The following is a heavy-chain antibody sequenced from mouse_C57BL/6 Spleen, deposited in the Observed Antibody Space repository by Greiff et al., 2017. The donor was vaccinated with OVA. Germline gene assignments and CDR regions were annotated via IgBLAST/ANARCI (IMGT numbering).Heavy chain of an antibody. CDR1: GYTFTSYW. D-gene: IGHD3-3*01. V-gene: IGHV1-59*01. CDR2: IDPSDSYT. CDR3: ARSRDGENWYFEV. J-gene: IGHJ1*03. Sequence: QVQLQQPGAELVRPGTSVKLSCKASGYTFTSYWMHWVKQRPGQGLEWIGVIDPSDSYTNYNQKFKGKATLTVDTSSSTAYMQLSSLTSEDSAVYYCARSRDGENWYFEVWGTGTTVTVSS.